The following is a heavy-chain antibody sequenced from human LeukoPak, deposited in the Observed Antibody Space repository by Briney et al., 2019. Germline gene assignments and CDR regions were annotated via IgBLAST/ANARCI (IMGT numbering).Heavy chain of an antibody. CDR3: ARLNGGD. CDR2: INYSGST. Sequence: PSETLSLTCTASGGSISHYYWIWIRQPPGKGLEWIGYINYSGSTNYSPSLKSRVSISVDTSKNQFSLKVNSVTAADTAVYYCARLNGGDRGQGTLVTVSS. CDR1: GGSISHYY. V-gene: IGHV4-59*08. D-gene: IGHD4-23*01. J-gene: IGHJ4*02.